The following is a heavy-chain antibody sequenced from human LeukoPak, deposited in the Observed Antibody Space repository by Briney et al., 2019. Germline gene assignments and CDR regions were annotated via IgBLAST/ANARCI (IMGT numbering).Heavy chain of an antibody. CDR1: GFTLSNYM. V-gene: IGHV3-23*01. CDR2: ISGSTIGT. CDR3: TKDPLDY. Sequence: GGSLRLSCVASGFTLSNYMMSWVRQTPGKGLEWVSAISGSTIGTFYSDSVRGRFTISRDSPKNTLYLQMNSLRVEDTAVYYCTKDPLDYWGQGTLVTVSS. J-gene: IGHJ4*02.